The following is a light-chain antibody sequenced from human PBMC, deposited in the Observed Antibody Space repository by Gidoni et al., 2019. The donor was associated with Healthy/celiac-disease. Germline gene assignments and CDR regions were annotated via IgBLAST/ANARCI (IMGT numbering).Light chain of an antibody. J-gene: IGKJ3*01. CDR1: QSVSSY. Sequence: DIVLPQSPATLSLSPGERATLSCRASQSVSSYLAWYQQKPGQAPRLLIYDASNRSTGIPARFSGSGSGTDFTLTISSLEPEDFAVYYCQQRSNWSGAFGPGTKVDIK. V-gene: IGKV3-11*01. CDR2: DAS. CDR3: QQRSNWSGA.